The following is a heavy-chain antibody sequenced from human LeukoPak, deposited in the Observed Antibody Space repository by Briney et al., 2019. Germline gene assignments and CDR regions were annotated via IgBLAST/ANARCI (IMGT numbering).Heavy chain of an antibody. CDR3: ERLIAVAGVDY. CDR2: INHSGST. V-gene: IGHV4-34*01. D-gene: IGHD6-19*01. CDR1: GGSFSGYY. Sequence: SETLSLTCAVYGGSFSGYYWSWIRQPPGKGLEWIGEINHSGSTNYKPSLKSRVTISVDTSKNQFSLKLSSVTAADTAVYYCERLIAVAGVDYWGQGTLVTVSS. J-gene: IGHJ4*02.